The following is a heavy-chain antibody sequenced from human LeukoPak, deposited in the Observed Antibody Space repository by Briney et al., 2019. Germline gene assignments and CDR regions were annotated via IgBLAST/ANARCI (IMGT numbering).Heavy chain of an antibody. CDR1: GYSISSGYY. V-gene: IGHV4-38-2*02. Sequence: SETLSLTCTVSGYSISSGYYWGWIRQPPGKGLEWIGSIYYSGSTYYNPSLKSRVTMSVDTSKNQFSLKLSSVTAADTAVYYCARTHGSGSYHPFDPWGQGTLVTVSS. CDR3: ARTHGSGSYHPFDP. CDR2: IYYSGST. J-gene: IGHJ5*02. D-gene: IGHD3-10*01.